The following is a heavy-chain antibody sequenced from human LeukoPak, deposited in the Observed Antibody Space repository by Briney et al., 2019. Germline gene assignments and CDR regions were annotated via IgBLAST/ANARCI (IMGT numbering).Heavy chain of an antibody. CDR3: VRGEQWPH. J-gene: IGHJ4*02. D-gene: IGHD6-19*01. Sequence: PGGSLRLSCAAAGFTFSSYSMKWVRQAPGKGLEWVSCISGSGSGKYYADSVKGRFTISRDNPRNSLYLQMNGLRAEDTAVYYCVRGEQWPHWGQGTLVTVSS. CDR2: ISGSGSGK. CDR1: GFTFSSYS. V-gene: IGHV3-48*01.